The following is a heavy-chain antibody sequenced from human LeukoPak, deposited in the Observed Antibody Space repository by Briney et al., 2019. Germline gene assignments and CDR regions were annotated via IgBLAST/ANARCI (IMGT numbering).Heavy chain of an antibody. CDR3: AKDSGWYYMDV. CDR1: GFTFSSYS. Sequence: GGSLRLSCAASGFTFSSYSMNWVRQAPGKGLEWVSSISSSSSYIYYADSVKGRFTISRDNAKNSLYLQMNGLRAEDTAVYYCAKDSGWYYMDVWGKGTTVTVSS. V-gene: IGHV3-21*01. CDR2: ISSSSSYI. D-gene: IGHD6-19*01. J-gene: IGHJ6*03.